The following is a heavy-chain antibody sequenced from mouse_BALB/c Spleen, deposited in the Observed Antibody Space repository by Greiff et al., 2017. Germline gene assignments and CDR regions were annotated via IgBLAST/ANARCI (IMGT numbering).Heavy chain of an antibody. J-gene: IGHJ2*01. V-gene: IGHV5-6-4*01. CDR1: GFTFSSYT. CDR2: ISSGGSYT. CDR3: TRDRGYDYFDY. D-gene: IGHD2-2*01. Sequence: EVQVVESGGGLVKPGGSLKLSCAASGFTFSSYTMSWVRQTPEKRLEWVATISSGGSYTYYPDSVKGRFTISRDNAKNTLYLQMSSLKSEDTAMYYCTRDRGYDYFDYWGQGTTLTVSS.